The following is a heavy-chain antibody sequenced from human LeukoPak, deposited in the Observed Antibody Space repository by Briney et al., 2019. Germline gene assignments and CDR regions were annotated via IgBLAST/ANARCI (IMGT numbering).Heavy chain of an antibody. J-gene: IGHJ4*02. CDR3: ATEHWGPNS. CDR2: IKGDGSDK. Sequence: GGSLRLSCEAPGFTFISSWMPWFRQAPGKGLEWLANIKGDGSDKNYVDSVKGRFTISRDNAKNSLFLQMSSLRGEDTALYYCATEHWGPNSWGQGTLVTVSS. D-gene: IGHD3-16*01. V-gene: IGHV3-7*01. CDR1: GFTFISSW.